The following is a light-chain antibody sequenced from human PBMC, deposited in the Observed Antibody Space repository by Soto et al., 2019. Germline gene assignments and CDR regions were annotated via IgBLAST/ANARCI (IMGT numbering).Light chain of an antibody. CDR3: CSYAGNTLVV. CDR1: SSDVGGYNY. Sequence: QSALTQPRSVSGSPGQSVTISCTGTSSDVGGYNYVSWYQQNPGKAPKLMIYDVSKRPSGVSDRFSGSKSANTASLIISGLQAEDEADYYCCSYAGNTLVVFGGGTKRTVL. V-gene: IGLV2-11*01. CDR2: DVS. J-gene: IGLJ2*01.